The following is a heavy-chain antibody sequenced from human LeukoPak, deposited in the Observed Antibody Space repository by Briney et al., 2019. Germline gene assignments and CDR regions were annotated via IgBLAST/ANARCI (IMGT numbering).Heavy chain of an antibody. CDR1: GFTFSSYS. CDR2: ISGSSSTI. Sequence: GGSLRLSCAASGFTFSSYSMNWVRQAPGKGLEWVSYISGSSSTIYYADSVKGRFTISRDNAKNSLYLQMNSLRDEDTAVYYCARESYYYDSSGYYYVLDYWGQGTLVTVSS. J-gene: IGHJ4*02. CDR3: ARESYYYDSSGYYYVLDY. D-gene: IGHD3-22*01. V-gene: IGHV3-48*02.